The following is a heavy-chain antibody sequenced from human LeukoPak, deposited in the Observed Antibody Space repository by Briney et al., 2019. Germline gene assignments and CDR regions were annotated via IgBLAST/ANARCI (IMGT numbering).Heavy chain of an antibody. CDR2: IIPIFGTA. CDR1: GGTFSSYA. CDR3: ATDQDSPGGFDP. D-gene: IGHD2-15*01. Sequence: SVKVSCKASGGTFSSYAISWVRQAPGQGLEWMGGIIPIFGTANYAQKFQGRVTITADESTSTAYMELSSLRSEDTAVYYCATDQDSPGGFDPWGQGTLVTVSS. V-gene: IGHV1-69*01. J-gene: IGHJ5*02.